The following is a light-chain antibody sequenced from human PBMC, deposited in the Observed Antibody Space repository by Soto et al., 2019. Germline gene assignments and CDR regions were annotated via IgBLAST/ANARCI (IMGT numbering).Light chain of an antibody. Sequence: IQMTQSPSSLSASVGDRVTVNCRTSENSASYVSWFQQRPGKAPNLLIYSASTLHTGVSSRFSGNGSGTQFTLTVERLQAEDVATYYCQQTFSLPYTFGQGTKVEI. CDR2: SAS. CDR1: ENSASY. V-gene: IGKV1-39*01. J-gene: IGKJ2*01. CDR3: QQTFSLPYT.